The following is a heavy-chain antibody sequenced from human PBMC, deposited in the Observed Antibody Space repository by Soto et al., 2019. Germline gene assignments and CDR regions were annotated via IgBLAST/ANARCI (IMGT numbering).Heavy chain of an antibody. CDR2: IYWYDDK. Sequence: QITLKESGPTLVKPTQTLTLTCTFSGFSLTTSGVGVGWIRQPPGKALEWLALIYWYDDKRYSPSLKSRLTITKDTSKNQVVLTMTNMDPVDTATYYCAHSIYHYERSGYGSKWFDPWGQGTLVTVSS. J-gene: IGHJ5*02. V-gene: IGHV2-5*01. D-gene: IGHD3-22*01. CDR1: GFSLTTSGVG. CDR3: AHSIYHYERSGYGSKWFDP.